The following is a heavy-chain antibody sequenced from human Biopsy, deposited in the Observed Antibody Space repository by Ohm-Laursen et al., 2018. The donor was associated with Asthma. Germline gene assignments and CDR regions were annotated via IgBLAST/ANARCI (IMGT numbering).Heavy chain of an antibody. J-gene: IGHJ4*02. Sequence: SLRLSCSASGFTFSSYAMSWVRQAPGKGLEWVSVISGSGGSTHYADSVKGRFTISRGHSKNTLYLQMNSLRAEDTAVYYCATFPYGDYLPLDYWGQGTLVTVSS. D-gene: IGHD4-17*01. V-gene: IGHV3-23*01. CDR2: ISGSGGST. CDR1: GFTFSSYA. CDR3: ATFPYGDYLPLDY.